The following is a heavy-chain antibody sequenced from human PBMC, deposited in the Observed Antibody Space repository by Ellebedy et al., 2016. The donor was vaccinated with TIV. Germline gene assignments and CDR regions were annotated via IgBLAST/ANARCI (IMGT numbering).Heavy chain of an antibody. CDR1: GFTFSSYW. CDR2: MKSKTDGATI. D-gene: IGHD1-26*01. Sequence: GESLKISXAASGFTFSSYWMHWVRQAPGKGLEWVGRMKSKTDGATIEYAAPVKGRFTISRDDSKSTVYLQMNSLKTEDTAVYYCTTGGGSSGNRDYWGQGTLVTVSS. CDR3: TTGGGSSGNRDY. V-gene: IGHV3-15*01. J-gene: IGHJ4*02.